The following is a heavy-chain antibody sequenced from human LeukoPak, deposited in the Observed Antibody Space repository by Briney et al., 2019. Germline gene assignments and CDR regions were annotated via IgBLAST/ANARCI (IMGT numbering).Heavy chain of an antibody. Sequence: PGRSLRLSCAASGFTFSSYSMNWVRQAPGKGLEWVSSISSRSSYIYNAESVKGRFTISRDNAKNSLYLQMNSLRAEDTAVYYCTRDRDDDSSGSIDDAFDVWGQGTMLTVSS. V-gene: IGHV3-21*01. J-gene: IGHJ3*01. CDR1: GFTFSSYS. CDR2: ISSRSSYI. CDR3: TRDRDDDSSGSIDDAFDV. D-gene: IGHD3-22*01.